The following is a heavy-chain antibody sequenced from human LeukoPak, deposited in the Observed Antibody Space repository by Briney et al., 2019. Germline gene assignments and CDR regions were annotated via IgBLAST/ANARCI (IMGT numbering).Heavy chain of an antibody. D-gene: IGHD3-3*01. V-gene: IGHV3-33*01. CDR1: GFTFSSYG. Sequence: GRSLRLSCAASGFTFSSYGMHWVRQAPGKGLEWVAVIWYDGSNKYYADSVKGRFTISRDNSKNTLYLQMNSLRAEDTAVYYCARGAVYDFWSGYYRVGAGNWFDPWGQGTLVTVSS. J-gene: IGHJ5*02. CDR3: ARGAVYDFWSGYYRVGAGNWFDP. CDR2: IWYDGSNK.